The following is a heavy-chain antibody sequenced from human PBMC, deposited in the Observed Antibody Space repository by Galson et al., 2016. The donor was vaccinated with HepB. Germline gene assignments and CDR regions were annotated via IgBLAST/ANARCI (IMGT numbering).Heavy chain of an antibody. CDR2: IDHSGST. CDR1: GGSFSGYY. CDR3: ARHDPHYYDGTLAAFDI. V-gene: IGHV4-34*01. D-gene: IGHD3-22*01. Sequence: ETLSLTCAVYGGSFSGYYWSWIRQPPGKGLEWIGEIDHSGSTNYNPSLKSRVTISVDTSKNQFSLKLNSVTAADTAVYYCARHDPHYYDGTLAAFDIWGQGTMVTVSS. J-gene: IGHJ3*02.